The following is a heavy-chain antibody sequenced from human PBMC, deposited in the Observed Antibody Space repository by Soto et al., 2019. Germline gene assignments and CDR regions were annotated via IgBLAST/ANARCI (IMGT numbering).Heavy chain of an antibody. J-gene: IGHJ6*03. CDR2: IHPGDSDI. D-gene: IGHD3-10*01. V-gene: IGHV5-51*01. CDR1: GYIFTSYW. CDR3: ARASGGYNMDV. Sequence: GESLKISCKTSGYIFTSYWIGWVRQMPGEGLEWMGLIHPGDSDIRYSPSFQGQVTLSADKSITTAYLQWSGLRASDTAIYYCARASGGYNMDVWGKGTTVTVSS.